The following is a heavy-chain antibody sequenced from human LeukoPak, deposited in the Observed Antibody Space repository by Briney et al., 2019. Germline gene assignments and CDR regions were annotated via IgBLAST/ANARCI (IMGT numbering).Heavy chain of an antibody. D-gene: IGHD3-16*01. J-gene: IGHJ3*02. CDR1: GFRFSSHW. CDR2: INQDGSTK. V-gene: IGHV3-7*01. Sequence: AGGSLRLSCVASGFRFSSHWMSWVRHTPGKGLEWVANINQDGSTKYYRDFAKGRFTISRDNAQNSLYLQINSLRAEDTAVYYCAREKGIMIRKMAFEMWGQGTMVTVSS. CDR3: AREKGIMIRKMAFEM.